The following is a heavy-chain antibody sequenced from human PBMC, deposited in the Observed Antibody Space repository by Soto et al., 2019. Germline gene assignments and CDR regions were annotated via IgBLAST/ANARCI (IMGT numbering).Heavy chain of an antibody. D-gene: IGHD3-3*01. V-gene: IGHV1-2*02. Sequence: AASVKVSCKASGYTFIDYYINWVRQAPGQGFEWMGWINPNSGGTYYAQKFEGRVTMTRDTSISTAYMELSRLRSDDTAIYYCVRDFGSVLTNWFDPWGQGTLVTVSS. CDR3: VRDFGSVLTNWFDP. CDR2: INPNSGGT. CDR1: GYTFIDYY. J-gene: IGHJ5*02.